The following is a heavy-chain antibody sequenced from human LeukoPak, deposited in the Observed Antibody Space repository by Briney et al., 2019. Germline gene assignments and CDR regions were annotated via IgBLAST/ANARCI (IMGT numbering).Heavy chain of an antibody. V-gene: IGHV4-34*01. CDR3: ARVGYCSGGSCYPFDY. Sequence: GSLRLSCAASAFTFSSYCMSWIRQPPGKGLEWIGEINHSGSTNYNPSLKSRVAISVDTSKNQFSLKLSSVTAADTAVYYCARVGYCSGGSCYPFDYWGQGTLVTVSS. CDR1: AFTFSSYC. CDR2: INHSGST. D-gene: IGHD2-15*01. J-gene: IGHJ4*02.